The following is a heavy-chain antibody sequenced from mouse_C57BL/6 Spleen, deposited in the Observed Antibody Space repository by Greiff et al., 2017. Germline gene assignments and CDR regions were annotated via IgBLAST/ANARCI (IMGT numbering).Heavy chain of an antibody. D-gene: IGHD1-1*01. Sequence: QVQLQQPGAELVKPGASVKLSCKASGYTFTSYWMHWVKQRPGQGLEWIGMIHPNSGSTNYNEKFKSKATLTVDKSSSTAYMQLSSLTSEDSAVYYCASSDYGSSYIDYWGQGTTLTVSA. CDR1: GYTFTSYW. J-gene: IGHJ2*01. CDR3: ASSDYGSSYIDY. CDR2: IHPNSGST. V-gene: IGHV1-64*01.